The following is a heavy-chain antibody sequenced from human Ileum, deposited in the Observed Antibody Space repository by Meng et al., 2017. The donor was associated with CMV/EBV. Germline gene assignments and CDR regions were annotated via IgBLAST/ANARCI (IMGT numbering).Heavy chain of an antibody. CDR3: ARNDYSHGMGV. D-gene: IGHD4-11*01. Sequence: ASVKVSCKASDYTFTSYFVSWVRQAPGQGLEWMGWISPYNGNTNYAPSFHARVTMTTDTSTFTAYMELKSLTSDDTAVYYCARNDYSHGMGVWGQGTTVTVSS. V-gene: IGHV1-18*01. CDR1: DYTFTSYF. J-gene: IGHJ6*02. CDR2: ISPYNGNT.